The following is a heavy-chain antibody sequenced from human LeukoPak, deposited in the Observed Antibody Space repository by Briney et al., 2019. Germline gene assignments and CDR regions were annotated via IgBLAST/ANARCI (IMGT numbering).Heavy chain of an antibody. CDR3: AREGECSGGSCYPNDAFDI. Sequence: SETLSLTCTVSGGTISSYYWSWIRQPPGKGLEWIWYIYYSGSTNYNPSLKSRVTISVDTSKNQFSLKLSSVTAADTAVYYCAREGECSGGSCYPNDAFDIWGQGTMVTVSS. D-gene: IGHD2-15*01. J-gene: IGHJ3*02. V-gene: IGHV4-59*01. CDR1: GGTISSYY. CDR2: IYYSGST.